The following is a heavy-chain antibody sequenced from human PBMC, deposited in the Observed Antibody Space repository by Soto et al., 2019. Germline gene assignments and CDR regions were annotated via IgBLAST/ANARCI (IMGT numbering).Heavy chain of an antibody. V-gene: IGHV3-64D*06. CDR1: GFTFSSYA. D-gene: IGHD3-22*01. J-gene: IGHJ3*02. CDR2: ISSNGGST. CDR3: VKGYYYDSSGYYFSAFDI. Sequence: LRLSCSASGFTFSSYAMHWVRQAPGKGLEYVSAISSNGGSTYYADSVKGRFTISRDNSKNMLYLQMSSLRAEDTAVYYCVKGYYYDSSGYYFSAFDIWGQGTMVTVSS.